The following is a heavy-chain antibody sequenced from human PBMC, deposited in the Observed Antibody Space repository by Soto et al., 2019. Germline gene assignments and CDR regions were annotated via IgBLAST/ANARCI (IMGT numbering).Heavy chain of an antibody. D-gene: IGHD3-10*02. V-gene: IGHV3-74*01. CDR1: GFTFSRYW. CDR3: TRSLAYVDLDF. Sequence: EVQVVESGGGLVQPGGSLRLSCAGSGFTFSRYWMHWVRQAPGKGLVWVSRISSDGSSISYADSVKGRLTISRDNAKNTLYLQMNRLRAENTSVYYCTRSLAYVDLDFWGQGTLVTVSS. CDR2: ISSDGSSI. J-gene: IGHJ4*02.